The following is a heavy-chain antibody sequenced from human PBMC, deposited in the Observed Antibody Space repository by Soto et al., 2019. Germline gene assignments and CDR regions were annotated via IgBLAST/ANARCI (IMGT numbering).Heavy chain of an antibody. CDR1: GFIFRNYA. CDR2: ITLSGGSA. CDR3: AKFGDYYYSLFDY. J-gene: IGHJ4*02. V-gene: IGHV3-23*01. Sequence: EVQLSEFGGGLVHPGGSMRLSCAASGFIFRNYAMSWVRQAPGKGLEWVSVITLSGGSAYYADSVKGRFTISRDNSQNTLYLQMNSLRAEDTAVYYCAKFGDYYYSLFDYWGQGTPVTVPS. D-gene: IGHD3-22*01.